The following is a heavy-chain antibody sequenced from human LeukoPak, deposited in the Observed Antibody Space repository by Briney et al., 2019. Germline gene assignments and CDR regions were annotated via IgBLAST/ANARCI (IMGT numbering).Heavy chain of an antibody. J-gene: IGHJ4*02. CDR3: ARVRKQHYDILTGYYRAPSDFDY. CDR1: GFTVSSNY. Sequence: GGSLRLSCAASGFTVSSNYMSWVRQAPGKGLEWVSVIYSGGSTYYADSVKGRFTISRDNSKNTLYLQMNSLRAEDTAVYYCARVRKQHYDILTGYYRAPSDFDYWGQGTLVTVSS. CDR2: IYSGGST. V-gene: IGHV3-53*01. D-gene: IGHD3-9*01.